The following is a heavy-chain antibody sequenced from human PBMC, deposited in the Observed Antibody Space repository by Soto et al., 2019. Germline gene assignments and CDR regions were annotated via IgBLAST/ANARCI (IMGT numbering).Heavy chain of an antibody. CDR2: IKTDGSEE. J-gene: IGHJ4*02. Sequence: EVQLVESGGGLVQPGGSLRLSCAASGFTFSDYWMSWVRQAPGKGLEWVANIKTDGSEENYVASVKGRYTISRDNARKSLYLQLNSLRAEDTAVYYCAREVPRGLVLLDYWGQGPLVTVSS. D-gene: IGHD6-6*01. V-gene: IGHV3-7*05. CDR3: AREVPRGLVLLDY. CDR1: GFTFSDYW.